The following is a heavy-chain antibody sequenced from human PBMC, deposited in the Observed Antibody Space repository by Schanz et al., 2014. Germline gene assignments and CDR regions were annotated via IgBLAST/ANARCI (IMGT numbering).Heavy chain of an antibody. D-gene: IGHD6-13*01. Sequence: EVQLLESGGGLVQPGGSLRLSCAASTSIFNHACMSWVRQAPGKGLEWLGRIKSKTDGETTDYAAPVKGRFSISRDDSQSTLYLQMNSLKIEDTAVYYCATASSPVREAGAGSSLHLWGQGTLVTVSS. CDR2: IKSKTDGETT. J-gene: IGHJ5*02. CDR3: ATASSPVREAGAGSSLHL. V-gene: IGHV3-15*01. CDR1: TSIFNHAC.